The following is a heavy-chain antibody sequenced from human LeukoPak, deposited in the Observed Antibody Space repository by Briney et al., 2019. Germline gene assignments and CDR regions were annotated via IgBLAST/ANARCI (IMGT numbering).Heavy chain of an antibody. D-gene: IGHD2-8*01. CDR1: GGSISSGGYS. CDR3: ARFNDRTNGVWFDP. V-gene: IGHV4-30-2*01. CDR2: IYHSGST. J-gene: IGHJ5*02. Sequence: SETLSLTCAVSGGSISSGGYSWSWIRQPPGKGLEWIGYIYHSGSTHYNPSLKSRVTISVDRSKNQFSLKLSSVTAADTAVYYCARFNDRTNGVWFDPWGQGTLVTVSS.